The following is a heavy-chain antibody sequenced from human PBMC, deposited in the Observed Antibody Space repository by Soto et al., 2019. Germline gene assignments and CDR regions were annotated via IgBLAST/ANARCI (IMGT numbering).Heavy chain of an antibody. CDR3: PRALNYYGSGSYYMA. Sequence: SQTLSLTCTVSGGSISSGDYYWSLIPQPPGKGLEWIGYIYFSGSTYYNPSLKSRVTISVDTSKTQFSLKLSSVTAADTAVYYCPRALNYYGSGSYYMAWGQGTLVTVSS. CDR1: GGSISSGDYY. CDR2: IYFSGST. J-gene: IGHJ5*02. V-gene: IGHV4-30-4*01. D-gene: IGHD3-10*01.